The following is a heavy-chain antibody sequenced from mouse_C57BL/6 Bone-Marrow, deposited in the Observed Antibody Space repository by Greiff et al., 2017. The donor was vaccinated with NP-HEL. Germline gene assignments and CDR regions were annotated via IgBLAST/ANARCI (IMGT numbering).Heavy chain of an antibody. CDR2: INPGGGYT. Sequence: QVHLKQPGAELVRPGASVKMSCKASGYTFTNYWIGWAKQRPGHGLEWIGDINPGGGYTTYNEKFKGKATLTADKSSSTAYMQYSSLTSEDSAIYYCAREGTGTGDIDVWYTGTTVTVSA. J-gene: IGHJ1*03. D-gene: IGHD4-1*01. V-gene: IGHV1-63*01. CDR1: GYTFTNYW. CDR3: AREGTGTGDIDV.